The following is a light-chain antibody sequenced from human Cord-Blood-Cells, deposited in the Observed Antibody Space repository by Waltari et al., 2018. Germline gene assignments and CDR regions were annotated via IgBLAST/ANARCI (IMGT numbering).Light chain of an antibody. J-gene: IGKJ4*01. CDR3: QQRSNWHT. CDR2: DAS. Sequence: EIVLTQSPATLSLSPGERATLSCRARQSVSSYLAWYQQKPGQAPRLLIYDASNRATCIPARFSGSGSGTDFTLTISSLEPEDFAVYYCQQRSNWHTFGGGTKVEIK. CDR1: QSVSSY. V-gene: IGKV3-11*01.